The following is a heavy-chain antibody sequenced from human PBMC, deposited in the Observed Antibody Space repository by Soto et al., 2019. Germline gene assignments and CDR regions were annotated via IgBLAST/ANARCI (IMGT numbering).Heavy chain of an antibody. J-gene: IGHJ4*02. CDR3: ARSFFNGYSYYDY. CDR2: IYYSGST. CDR1: GGSISSYY. V-gene: IGHV4-59*12. D-gene: IGHD5-18*01. Sequence: SETLSLTCTVSGGSISSYYWSWIRQPPGKGLEWIGYIYYSGSTNYNPSLKSRVTISVDTSKNQFSLKLSSVTAADTAVYYCARSFFNGYSYYDYWGQGTLVTVSS.